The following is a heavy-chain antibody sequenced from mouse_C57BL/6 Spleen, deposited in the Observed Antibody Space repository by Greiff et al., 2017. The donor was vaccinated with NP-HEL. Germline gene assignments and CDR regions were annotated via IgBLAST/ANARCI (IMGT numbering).Heavy chain of an antibody. J-gene: IGHJ3*01. D-gene: IGHD2-2*01. CDR2: IDPENGDT. CDR3: TSYGYDWFAY. CDR1: GFNIKDDY. Sequence: VQLQQSGAELVRPGASVKLSCTASGFNIKDDYMHWVKQRPEQGLEWIGWIDPENGDTEYASKFQGKATITADTSCNTAYLQLSSLTSEDTAVYYCTSYGYDWFAYWGQGTLVTVSA. V-gene: IGHV14-4*01.